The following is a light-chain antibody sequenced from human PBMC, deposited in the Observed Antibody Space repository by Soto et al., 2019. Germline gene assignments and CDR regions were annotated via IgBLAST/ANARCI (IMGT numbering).Light chain of an antibody. CDR3: SSYTSSGTQV. V-gene: IGLV2-14*01. J-gene: IGLJ1*01. CDR2: DVS. CDR1: SSDVGGYKY. Sequence: SVLTQPASVSGSPGQSITISCTGTSSDVGGYKYVSWYQQHPGKAPKLMIYDVSNRPSGVSNRFSGSKSGNTASLTTSGLQAEDEADYYCSSYTSSGTQVFGTGTKVTVL.